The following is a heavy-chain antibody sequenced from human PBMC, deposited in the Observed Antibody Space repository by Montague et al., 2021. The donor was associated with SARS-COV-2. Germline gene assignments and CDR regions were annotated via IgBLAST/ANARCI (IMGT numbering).Heavy chain of an antibody. CDR2: IYSSGGT. J-gene: IGHJ4*02. D-gene: IGHD3-9*01. CDR1: GGSISHYY. Sequence: SETLSLTCAVSGGSISHYYWCWIRQPPGKGLERIGYIYSSGGTNYNPSLKSRVTVSLDAAKNHFSLRLISVTAADTAVYYCARRTDILIGYYDYWGQGTLVTVSS. CDR3: ARRTDILIGYYDY. V-gene: IGHV4-59*01.